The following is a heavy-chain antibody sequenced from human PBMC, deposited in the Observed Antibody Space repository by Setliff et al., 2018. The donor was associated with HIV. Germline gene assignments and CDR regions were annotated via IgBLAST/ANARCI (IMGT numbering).Heavy chain of an antibody. CDR2: LNPSEGTT. CDR1: GYTFTTYY. J-gene: IGHJ5*02. D-gene: IGHD6-19*01. CDR3: VRGYRSAWNSWFDA. V-gene: IGHV1-46*01. Sequence: ASVKVSCKASGYTFTTYYIHWVRQAPGQGLEWMGILNPSEGTTSFAQKFQGRVTTTRDTSTSTVYMDLSSLRADDTAVYYCVRGYRSAWNSWFDAWGQGTRVTVSS.